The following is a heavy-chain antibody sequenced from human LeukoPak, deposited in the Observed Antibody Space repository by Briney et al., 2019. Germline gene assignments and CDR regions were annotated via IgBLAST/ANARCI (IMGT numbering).Heavy chain of an antibody. CDR2: IYYSGST. J-gene: IGHJ6*03. CDR1: GGSISSYY. CDR3: ARVTGLRFLEWLSNMDV. V-gene: IGHV4-59*08. D-gene: IGHD3-3*01. Sequence: SETLSLTCTVSGGSISSYYWSWIRQPPGKGLEWIGYIYYSGSTNYNPSLKSRVTISVDTSKNQFSLKLSSVTAADTAVYYCARVTGLRFLEWLSNMDVWGKGTTVTVSS.